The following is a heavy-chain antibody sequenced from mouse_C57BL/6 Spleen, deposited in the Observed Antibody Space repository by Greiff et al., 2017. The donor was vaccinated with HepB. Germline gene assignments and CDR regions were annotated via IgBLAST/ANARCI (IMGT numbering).Heavy chain of an antibody. D-gene: IGHD1-1*01. CDR2: IDPSDSYT. J-gene: IGHJ2*01. V-gene: IGHV1-69*01. CDR3: ARDYGSSSGGY. CDR1: GYTFTSYW. Sequence: QVQLKQPGAELVMPGASVKLSCKASGYTFTSYWMHWVKQRPGQGLEWIGEIDPSDSYTNYNQKFKGKSTLTVDKSSSTAYMQLSSLTSEDSAVYYCARDYGSSSGGYWGQGTTLTVSS.